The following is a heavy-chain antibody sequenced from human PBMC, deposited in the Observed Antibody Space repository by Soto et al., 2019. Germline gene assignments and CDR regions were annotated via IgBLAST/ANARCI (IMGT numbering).Heavy chain of an antibody. D-gene: IGHD2-15*01. CDR3: AKDLIRTRTVDV. CDR2: MNPNSGNT. Sequence: ASVKVSCKASGYTFTSFDINWVRQASGQGLEWMGWMNPNSGNTIYAQKFQGRVTMTRNTSINTAYMELNSLRAEDTAVYYCAKDLIRTRTVDVWGQGTTVTVSS. CDR1: GYTFTSFD. J-gene: IGHJ6*02. V-gene: IGHV1-8*01.